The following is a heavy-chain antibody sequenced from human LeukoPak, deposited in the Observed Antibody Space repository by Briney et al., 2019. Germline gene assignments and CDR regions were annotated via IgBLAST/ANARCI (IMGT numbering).Heavy chain of an antibody. J-gene: IGHJ5*02. CDR3: AKDGTPYYDFWSGYPSPLGDNWFDP. CDR2: ISGSGGST. D-gene: IGHD3-3*01. Sequence: GGSLRLSCAASGFTFSSYAMSWVRQAPGKGLEWVSGISGSGGSTYYADSVKGRFTISRDNSKNTLYLQMNSLRAEDTAVYYCAKDGTPYYDFWSGYPSPLGDNWFDPWGQGTLVTVSS. CDR1: GFTFSSYA. V-gene: IGHV3-23*01.